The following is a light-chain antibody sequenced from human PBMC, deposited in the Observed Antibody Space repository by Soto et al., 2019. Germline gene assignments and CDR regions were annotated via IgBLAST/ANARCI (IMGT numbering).Light chain of an antibody. CDR2: AAS. CDR1: QSISNY. Sequence: DIQMTQSPSSLSASVGDRVTITCWASQSISNYLNWYQQKPGKAPNLLIYAASSLQSGVPSRFSGSGSGTDFTLTISSLQPEEFATYYCQQSYSTPYTFGQGTKLEIK. J-gene: IGKJ2*01. V-gene: IGKV1-39*01. CDR3: QQSYSTPYT.